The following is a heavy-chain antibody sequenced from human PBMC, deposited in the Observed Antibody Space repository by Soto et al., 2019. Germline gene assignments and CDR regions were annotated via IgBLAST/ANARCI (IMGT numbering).Heavy chain of an antibody. J-gene: IGHJ5*02. CDR1: GGSISSGDYY. CDR3: AREGTNYYASGTRGDWFDP. Sequence: PSETLSLTCTVSGGSISSGDYYLSWIRQPPGKGLEWIGYIYYSGSTYYNPSLKSRVIISVVTSKNKFSLKLSSVSAADTAVYYCAREGTNYYASGTRGDWFDPWGQGNLVTVSS. D-gene: IGHD3-10*01. CDR2: IYYSGST. V-gene: IGHV4-30-4*01.